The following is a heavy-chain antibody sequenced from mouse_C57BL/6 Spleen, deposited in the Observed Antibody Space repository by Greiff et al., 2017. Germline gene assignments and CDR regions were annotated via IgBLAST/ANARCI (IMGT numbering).Heavy chain of an antibody. CDR3: ARDNSYFDY. D-gene: IGHD4-1*02. CDR1: GFTFSSYA. V-gene: IGHV5-4*01. CDR2: ICDGGSYT. J-gene: IGHJ2*01. Sequence: DVKLVESGGGLVKPGGSLKLSCAASGFTFSSYAMSWVRQTPEKRLEWVATICDGGSYTYYPDNVKGRFTISRDNAKNNLYLQMSHLKSEDTAMYYCARDNSYFDYWGKGTTLTVSS.